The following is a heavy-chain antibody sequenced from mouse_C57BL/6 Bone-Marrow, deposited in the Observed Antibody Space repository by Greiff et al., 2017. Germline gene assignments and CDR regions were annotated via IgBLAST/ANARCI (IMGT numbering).Heavy chain of an antibody. CDR1: GYSFTDYN. V-gene: IGHV1-39*01. CDR3: ARGYDYDYAMDY. J-gene: IGHJ4*01. D-gene: IGHD2-4*01. Sequence: EVQLQQSGPELVKPGASVKLSCKASGYSFTDYNMNWVKQSNGQSLEWIGVINPNYGTTNYNQKFKGKATLTVDQSSSTAYMQLNSLTSEYSSVYYSARGYDYDYAMDYWGQGTSVTVSS. CDR2: INPNYGTT.